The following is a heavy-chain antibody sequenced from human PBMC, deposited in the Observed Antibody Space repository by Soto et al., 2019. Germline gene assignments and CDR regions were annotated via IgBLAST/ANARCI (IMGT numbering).Heavy chain of an antibody. CDR2: ISTNGGST. J-gene: IGHJ4*02. D-gene: IGHD3-22*01. CDR3: VKGEYYYDSSGYYPFDY. CDR1: GFTFSIYA. V-gene: IGHV3-64D*06. Sequence: GGSLRLSCSASGFTFSIYAMHWVRQAPGKGLEYVSSISTNGGSTDYADSVKGRFTISRDNSKNTVYLQMSSLRVEDTAVYYCVKGEYYYDSSGYYPFDYWGQGTLVTVSS.